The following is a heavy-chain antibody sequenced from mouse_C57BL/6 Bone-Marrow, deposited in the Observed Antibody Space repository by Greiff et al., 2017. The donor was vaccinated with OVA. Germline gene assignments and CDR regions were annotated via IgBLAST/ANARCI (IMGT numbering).Heavy chain of an antibody. CDR3: ARLRYYGSSPPFAY. CDR2: IYPRSGNT. V-gene: IGHV1-81*01. CDR1: GYTFTSYG. D-gene: IGHD1-1*01. J-gene: IGHJ3*01. Sequence: QVQLQQSGAELARPGASVKLSCKASGYTFTSYGISWVKQRTGQGLEWIGEIYPRSGNTYYNEKFKGKATLTADKSSSTAYMELRSLTSEDSAVYFCARLRYYGSSPPFAYWGQGTLVTVSA.